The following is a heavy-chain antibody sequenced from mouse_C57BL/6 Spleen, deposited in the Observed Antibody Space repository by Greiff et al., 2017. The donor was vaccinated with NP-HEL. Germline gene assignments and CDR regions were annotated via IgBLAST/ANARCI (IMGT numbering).Heavy chain of an antibody. CDR1: GFTFSSYA. J-gene: IGHJ3*01. CDR3: ARDGRIYYGNYVGFAY. V-gene: IGHV5-4*01. Sequence: EVQGVESGGGLVKPGGSLKLSCAASGFTFSSYAMSWVRQTPEKRLEWVATISDGGSYTYYPDNVKGRFTISRDNAKNNLYLQMSHLKSEDTAMYYCARDGRIYYGNYVGFAYWGQGTLVTVSA. D-gene: IGHD2-1*01. CDR2: ISDGGSYT.